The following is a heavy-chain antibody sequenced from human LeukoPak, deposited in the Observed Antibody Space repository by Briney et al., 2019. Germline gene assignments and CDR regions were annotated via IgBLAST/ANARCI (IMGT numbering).Heavy chain of an antibody. J-gene: IGHJ1*01. CDR3: AKDLGAKTRIAVAGTVDFQH. V-gene: IGHV3-23*01. CDR1: GFTFSSYA. Sequence: QAGGSLRLSCAASGFTFSSYAMSWVRQAPGKGLEWVSAISGSGGSTYYEDSVKGRFTISRDNSKNTLYLQMNSLRAEDTAVYYCAKDLGAKTRIAVAGTVDFQHWGQGTLVTVSS. CDR2: ISGSGGST. D-gene: IGHD6-19*01.